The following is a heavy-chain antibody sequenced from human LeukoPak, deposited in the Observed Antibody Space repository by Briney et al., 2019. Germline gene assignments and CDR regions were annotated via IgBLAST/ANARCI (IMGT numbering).Heavy chain of an antibody. J-gene: IGHJ4*02. CDR1: GYSFTSYW. CDR2: IYPGDSDT. V-gene: IGHV5-51*01. CDR3: ARVSQSYYYGSGSWYFDY. Sequence: HGESLKISCKGSGYSFTSYWIGWVRQIPGKGLEWMGIIYPGDSDTRYSPSFQGQVTISADKSISTAYLQWSSLKASDTAMYYCARVSQSYYYGSGSWYFDYWGQGTLVTVSS. D-gene: IGHD3-10*01.